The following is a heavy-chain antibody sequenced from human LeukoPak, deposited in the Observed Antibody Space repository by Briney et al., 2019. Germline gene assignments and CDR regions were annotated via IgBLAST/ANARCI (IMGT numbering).Heavy chain of an antibody. V-gene: IGHV1-8*01. CDR1: GYTFTSYD. Sequence: ASVKVSCKASGYTFTSYDINWVRQATGQGLEWIGWMNPNSGNTGYAQKFQGRVTMTRNTSISTAYMELSSLRSEDTAVYYCASAARDGWYFFDYWGQGTLVTVSS. J-gene: IGHJ4*02. CDR2: MNPNSGNT. CDR3: ASAARDGWYFFDY. D-gene: IGHD6-19*01.